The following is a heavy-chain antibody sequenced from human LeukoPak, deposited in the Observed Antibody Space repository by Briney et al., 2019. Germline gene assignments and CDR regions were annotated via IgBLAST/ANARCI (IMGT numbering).Heavy chain of an antibody. V-gene: IGHV4-34*01. CDR2: INHSGST. CDR3: ARAIRDDGSGSYYLDY. CDR1: GGSFSGYY. D-gene: IGHD3-10*01. Sequence: SETLSLTCAVYGGSFSGYYWSWIRQPPGKGLEWIGEINHSGSTNYNPSLKSRVTISVDTSKNQFSLKLSSVTAADTAVYYCARAIRDDGSGSYYLDYWGQGTLVTVSS. J-gene: IGHJ4*02.